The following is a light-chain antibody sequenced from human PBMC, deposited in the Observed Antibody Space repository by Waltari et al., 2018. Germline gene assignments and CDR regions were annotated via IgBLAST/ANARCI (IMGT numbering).Light chain of an antibody. CDR2: EDT. V-gene: IGLV3-27*01. CDR3: YSASDNNWV. Sequence: SYELTQPSSVSVSPGQTARITCPGDVRSQEIARWLQQKPGQAPLLLIYEDTKRPSGIPERFSGSSSGTTVTLTITGAQVEDEADYYCYSASDNNWVFGGGTMLTVL. J-gene: IGLJ3*02. CDR1: VRSQEI.